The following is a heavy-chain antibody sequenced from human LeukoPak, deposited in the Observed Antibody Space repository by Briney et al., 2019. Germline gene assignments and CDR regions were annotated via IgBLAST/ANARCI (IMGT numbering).Heavy chain of an antibody. V-gene: IGHV1-69*06. D-gene: IGHD3-22*01. CDR2: IIPIFGTA. J-gene: IGHJ5*02. CDR1: GGTFSSYA. CDR3: AKGISYGSGSSGYYDA. Sequence: SVKVSCKASGGTFSSYAISWVRQAPGQGLEWMGGIIPIFGTANYAQKFQGRVTITADKSTSTAYMELSSLRAEDTAVYYCAKGISYGSGSSGYYDAWGQGTLVTVSS.